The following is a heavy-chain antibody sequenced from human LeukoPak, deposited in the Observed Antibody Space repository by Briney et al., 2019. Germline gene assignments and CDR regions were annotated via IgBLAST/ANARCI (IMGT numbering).Heavy chain of an antibody. CDR2: IYYSGST. V-gene: IGHV4-59*01. J-gene: IGHJ4*02. CDR3: AREDYGLDY. D-gene: IGHD4-17*01. CDR1: GGSISSYY. Sequence: SETLSLTCTVSGGSISSYYWSWIRQPPGKGLEWIGYIYYSGSTNYNPSLKSRVTIPVDTSKNQFSLKLSSVTAADTAVYYCAREDYGLDYWGQGTLVTVSS.